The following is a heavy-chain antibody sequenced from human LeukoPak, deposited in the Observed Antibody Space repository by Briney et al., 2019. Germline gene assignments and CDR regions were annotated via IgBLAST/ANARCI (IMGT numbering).Heavy chain of an antibody. Sequence: GGSLRLSCAASGFTFSDYYMSWLRQAPGKGLEWVSYISSSSSYTNYADSVKGRFTISRDNAKNSLYLQMNSLRAEDTAVYYCARESPITAREFDYWGQGTLVTVSS. V-gene: IGHV3-11*06. CDR2: ISSSSSYT. CDR3: ARESPITAREFDY. D-gene: IGHD6-6*01. J-gene: IGHJ4*02. CDR1: GFTFSDYY.